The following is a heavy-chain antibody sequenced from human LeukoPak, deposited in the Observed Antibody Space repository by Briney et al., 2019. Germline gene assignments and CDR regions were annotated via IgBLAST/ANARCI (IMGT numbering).Heavy chain of an antibody. CDR2: IYSNDDK. CDR1: GFSLSTTGVG. D-gene: IGHD4-17*01. J-gene: IGHJ4*02. Sequence: SGPTLAKPTQTLRLTCTFSGFSLSTTGVGVGWIRQPPGKALESLALIYSNDDKRYSPSLKSRLTITKDTSKNQVVLTMTNMDPVDTATYYCAHSYGDPWGYWGQGTLVTVSS. CDR3: AHSYGDPWGY. V-gene: IGHV2-5*01.